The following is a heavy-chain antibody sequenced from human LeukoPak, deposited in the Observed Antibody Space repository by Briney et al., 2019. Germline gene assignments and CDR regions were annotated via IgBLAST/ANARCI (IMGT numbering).Heavy chain of an antibody. V-gene: IGHV4-34*09. CDR3: ARAVTGWTTLYYYYMDV. Sequence: SETLSLTCAVYGGSFSGYYWSWIRQPPGKGLEWIGYIYYSGSTYYNPSLKSRVTISVDTSKNQFSLKLSSVTAADTAVYYCARAVTGWTTLYYYYMDVWGKGTTVTVSS. J-gene: IGHJ6*03. CDR1: GGSFSGYY. CDR2: IYYSGST. D-gene: IGHD1-20*01.